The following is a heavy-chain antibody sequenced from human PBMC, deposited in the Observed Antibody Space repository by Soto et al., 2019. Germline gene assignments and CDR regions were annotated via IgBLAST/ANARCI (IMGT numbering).Heavy chain of an antibody. CDR1: GGSISSYY. CDR3: ARDIRVGATSRGFDP. V-gene: IGHV4-59*01. Sequence: SETLSLTCTVSGGSISSYYWSWIRQPPGKGLEWIGYIYYSGSTNYNPSLKSRVTISVDTSKNQFSLKLSSVTAADTAVYYCARDIRVGATSRGFDPWGQGTLVTVSS. CDR2: IYYSGST. J-gene: IGHJ5*02. D-gene: IGHD1-26*01.